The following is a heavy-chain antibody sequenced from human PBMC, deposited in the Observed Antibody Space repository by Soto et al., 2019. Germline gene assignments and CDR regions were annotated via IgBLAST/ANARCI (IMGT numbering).Heavy chain of an antibody. V-gene: IGHV1-69*01. Sequence: QVQLVQSGAEVKKPGSSAKVSCKASRGTFNNYAVTWVRQAPGQGLEWMGGIIPSSGTPNYAQRFQDRVTITADESTSTVYMDLSSLRSEDTALYYCSSSYGTSWYGDYWGQGTLVTVSS. CDR2: IIPSSGTP. J-gene: IGHJ4*02. D-gene: IGHD6-13*01. CDR1: RGTFNNYA. CDR3: SSSYGTSWYGDY.